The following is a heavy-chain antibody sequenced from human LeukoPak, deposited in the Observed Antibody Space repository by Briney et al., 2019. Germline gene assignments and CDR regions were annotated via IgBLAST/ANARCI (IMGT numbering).Heavy chain of an antibody. J-gene: IGHJ4*02. D-gene: IGHD3-22*01. CDR3: ARGTSGYDYYDSSGYYSFDY. CDR1: GGSFSGYY. Sequence: SETLSLTCAVYGGSFSGYYWSWIRQPPGKGLEWIGEINHSGSTNYNPSLKSRVTISVDTSKNQFSPKLSSVTAADTAVYYCARGTSGYDYYDSSGYYSFDYWGQGTLVTVSS. V-gene: IGHV4-34*01. CDR2: INHSGST.